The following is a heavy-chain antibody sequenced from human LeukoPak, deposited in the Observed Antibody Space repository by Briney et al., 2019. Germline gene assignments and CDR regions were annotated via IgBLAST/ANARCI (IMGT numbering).Heavy chain of an antibody. CDR3: AKDSSSWYGGSGGFDY. Sequence: PGGSLRLSCAASGFTLDDYAMHWVRQAPGKGLEWVSGISWNSGSIGYADSVKGRFTISRDNAKNSLYLQMNSLRAEDTALYYCAKDSSSWYGGSGGFDYWGQGTLVTVSS. D-gene: IGHD1-26*01. V-gene: IGHV3-9*01. CDR1: GFTLDDYA. J-gene: IGHJ4*02. CDR2: ISWNSGSI.